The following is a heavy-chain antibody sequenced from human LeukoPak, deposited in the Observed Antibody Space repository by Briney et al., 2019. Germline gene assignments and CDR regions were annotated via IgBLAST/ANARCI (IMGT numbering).Heavy chain of an antibody. CDR1: GGSISSSSYY. V-gene: IGHV4-39*07. Sequence: PSETLSLTCTVSGGSISSSSYYWGWIRQPPGKGLEWIGCIYYSGSTYYNPSLKSRVTISVDTSKNQFSLKLSSVTAADTAVYYCARGLELGLHPLFDYWGQGTLVTVSS. CDR3: ARGLELGLHPLFDY. J-gene: IGHJ4*02. CDR2: IYYSGST. D-gene: IGHD1-7*01.